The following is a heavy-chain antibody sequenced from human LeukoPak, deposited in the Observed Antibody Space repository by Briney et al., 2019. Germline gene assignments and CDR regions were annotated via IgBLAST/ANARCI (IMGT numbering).Heavy chain of an antibody. J-gene: IGHJ4*02. V-gene: IGHV4-39*01. CDR1: GDSISSSSSY. Sequence: PSETLSLTCTVSGDSISSSSSYWGWIRQPPGEGLEWIGSIYYSGSTYYNTSLKSRVTISVDTSKNQFSLRLNSVTAADTAVYXXXXXTGAGLFILPGGQGTLVTVSS. CDR2: IYYSGST. D-gene: IGHD1-1*01. CDR3: XXXTGAGLFILP.